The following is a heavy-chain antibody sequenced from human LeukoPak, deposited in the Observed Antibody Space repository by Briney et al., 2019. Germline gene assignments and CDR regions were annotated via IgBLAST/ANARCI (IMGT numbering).Heavy chain of an antibody. J-gene: IGHJ4*02. CDR2: ISSGSTI. CDR3: ARDLEMATTLFDY. V-gene: IGHV3-48*03. Sequence: GGSLRLSCAASGFTFSSYEMNWVRQAPGKGLEWVSYISSGSTIYYADSVKGRFTISRDNAKNSLYLQMNSLRAEDTAVYYCARDLEMATTLFDYWGQGTLVTVSS. D-gene: IGHD5-24*01. CDR1: GFTFSSYE.